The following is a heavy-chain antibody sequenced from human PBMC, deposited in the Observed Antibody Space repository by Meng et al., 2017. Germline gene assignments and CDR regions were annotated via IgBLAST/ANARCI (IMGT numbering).Heavy chain of an antibody. CDR1: GFYFSNAW. CDR3: TWDDKAVSVY. D-gene: IGHD3-9*01. V-gene: IGHV3-15*01. J-gene: IGHJ4*02. CDR2: IKSNTDGGTE. Sequence: HLGECGVGLVKPGCTLRLSGAASGFYFSNAWMSWVRQAPGKGLEWVGRIKSNTDGGTEEYAAPVTGRFTISRDDSKSTLYLQMSGLRIDDTGVYYCTWDDKAVSVYWGQGTLVTVSS.